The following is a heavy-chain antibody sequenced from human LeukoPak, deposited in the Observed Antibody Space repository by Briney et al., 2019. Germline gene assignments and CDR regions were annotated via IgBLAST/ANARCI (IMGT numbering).Heavy chain of an antibody. J-gene: IGHJ4*02. Sequence: PGGSLRLSCAASGFTVISNLMTWVRQSPGKGLEWLSSIYSGGVTYYADSVKGRFTISRDHSNNSVSLQMTNLRVEDTAIYYCARGAYRISWPGIDYWGQGTLVTVSS. CDR1: GFTVISNL. D-gene: IGHD3-16*02. V-gene: IGHV3-53*01. CDR2: IYSGGVT. CDR3: ARGAYRISWPGIDY.